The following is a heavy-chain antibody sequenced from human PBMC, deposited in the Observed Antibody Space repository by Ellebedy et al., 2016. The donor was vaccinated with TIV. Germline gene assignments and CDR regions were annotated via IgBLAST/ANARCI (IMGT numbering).Heavy chain of an antibody. CDR3: ASDYGSGSYYPDY. Sequence: GESLKISCAASGFTFSSYGMHWVRQAPGKGLEWVAVIWYDGSNKYYADSVKGRFTISRDNSKNTLYLQMNNLRAEDTAVYYCASDYGSGSYYPDYWGQGTLVTVSS. CDR1: GFTFSSYG. D-gene: IGHD3-10*01. V-gene: IGHV3-33*01. J-gene: IGHJ4*02. CDR2: IWYDGSNK.